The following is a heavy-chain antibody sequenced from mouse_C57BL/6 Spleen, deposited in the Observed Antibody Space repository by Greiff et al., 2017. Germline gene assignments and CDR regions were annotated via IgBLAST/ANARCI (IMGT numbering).Heavy chain of an antibody. CDR3: GGDGSSYAWYFDV. D-gene: IGHD1-1*01. V-gene: IGHV1-5*01. J-gene: IGHJ1*03. CDR1: VYTFTSYW. Sequence: VQLQQSGTVLARPGASVKMSCKTSVYTFTSYWMHWVKQRPGQGLEWIGAIYPGNSDTSYNQKFKGKAKLTAVTSASTAYMELSSLTNEDSAVYYCGGDGSSYAWYFDVWGTGTTVTVSS. CDR2: IYPGNSDT.